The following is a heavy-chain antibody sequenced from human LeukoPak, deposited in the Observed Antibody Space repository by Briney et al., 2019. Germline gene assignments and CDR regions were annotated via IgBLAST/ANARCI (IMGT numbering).Heavy chain of an antibody. CDR1: GGTFSSYA. V-gene: IGHV1-69*04. CDR3: ARDGRDGYNVFDY. D-gene: IGHD5-24*01. Sequence: ASVKVSCKASGGTFSSYAISWVRQAPGQGLEWMGRIIPILGIANYAQKFQGRVTITADKSTSTAYMELSSLRSEDTAVYYCARDGRDGYNVFDYWGQGTLVTVSS. CDR2: IIPILGIA. J-gene: IGHJ4*02.